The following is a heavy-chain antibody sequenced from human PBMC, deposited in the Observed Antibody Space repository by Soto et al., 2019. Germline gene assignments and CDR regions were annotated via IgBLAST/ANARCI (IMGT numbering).Heavy chain of an antibody. J-gene: IGHJ6*02. Sequence: KTSETLSLTCTVSGGSVSSGSYYWSWIRQPPWKGLEWIGYVYYSGSTNYNPSLKSRVTISVDTSKNQFSLKLSSVTAADTAVYYCARGRGYKGNYSYYGMDVWGPGXTVTV. D-gene: IGHD5-18*01. V-gene: IGHV4-61*01. CDR2: VYYSGST. CDR1: GGSVSSGSYY. CDR3: ARGRGYKGNYSYYGMDV.